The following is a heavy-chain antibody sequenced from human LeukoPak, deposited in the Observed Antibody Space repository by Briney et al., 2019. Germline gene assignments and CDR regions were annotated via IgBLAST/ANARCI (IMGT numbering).Heavy chain of an antibody. J-gene: IGHJ4*02. CDR3: ARHRFGVVRDY. CDR1: GGSFSGYY. V-gene: IGHV4-34*01. D-gene: IGHD3-3*01. CDR2: INHSGST. Sequence: SETLSLTCAVYGGSFSGYYWSWIRQPPGKGLEWIGEINHSGSTNYNPSLKSRVTISVDTSKNQFSLKLSSVTAADTAVYYCARHRFGVVRDYWGQGTLVTVSS.